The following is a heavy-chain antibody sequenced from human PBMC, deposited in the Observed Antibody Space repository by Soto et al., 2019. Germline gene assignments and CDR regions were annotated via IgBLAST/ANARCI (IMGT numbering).Heavy chain of an antibody. J-gene: IGHJ4*02. CDR1: GGSITSSRYY. V-gene: IGHV4-39*01. CDR2: IYYSGDT. Sequence: SETLSLTCSVSGGSITSSRYYWGWIRQPPGKGLEWIGNIYYSGDTHYNPSLKSRVTISVDTSKNQFSLKLSSVTAADTAVFYCARLLSSSSYYDILTGYSVDYWGQGTLVTV. D-gene: IGHD3-9*01. CDR3: ARLLSSSSYYDILTGYSVDY.